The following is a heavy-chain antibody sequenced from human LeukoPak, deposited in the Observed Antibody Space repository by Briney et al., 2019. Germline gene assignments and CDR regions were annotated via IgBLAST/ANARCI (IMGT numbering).Heavy chain of an antibody. CDR3: ARNYYDSCGYYYVPNWFDP. Sequence: GGSLRHSCAASGFTFSDYYMSWIRQAPGKGLEWVSYIRSSGSTIYYTDSVKGRFTITRDNAKHSLYLQMNSLRAEDTAVYYCARNYYDSCGYYYVPNWFDPWGQGTLVTVSS. CDR2: IRSSGSTI. D-gene: IGHD3-22*01. V-gene: IGHV3-11*04. J-gene: IGHJ5*02. CDR1: GFTFSDYY.